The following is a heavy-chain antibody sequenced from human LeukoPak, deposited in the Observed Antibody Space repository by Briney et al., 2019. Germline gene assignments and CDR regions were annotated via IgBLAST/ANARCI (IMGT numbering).Heavy chain of an antibody. CDR1: GFTFSSYS. Sequence: PGGSLRLSCAASGFTFSSYSMNWVRQAPGKGLEWVAFIRYDGSNKYYADSVKGRFTISRDNSKNTLYLQVNSLRAEDTAVYYCVKEKKYYYDTTGYPGYDYWGQGTLVTVSS. J-gene: IGHJ4*02. CDR3: VKEKKYYYDTTGYPGYDY. V-gene: IGHV3-30*02. D-gene: IGHD3-22*01. CDR2: IRYDGSNK.